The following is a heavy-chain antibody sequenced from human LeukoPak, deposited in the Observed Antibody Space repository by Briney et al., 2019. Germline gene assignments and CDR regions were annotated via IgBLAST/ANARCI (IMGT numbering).Heavy chain of an antibody. CDR2: IYYSGST. J-gene: IGHJ3*02. Sequence: SETLSLTCTVSGGSISSYCWSWIRQPPGKGLEWIGYIYYSGSTNYNPSLKSRVTISVDTSKNQFSLKLSSVTAADTAVYYCARAAPSTIFGVAPGAFDIWGQGTMVTVSS. CDR3: ARAAPSTIFGVAPGAFDI. D-gene: IGHD3-3*01. V-gene: IGHV4-59*01. CDR1: GGSISSYC.